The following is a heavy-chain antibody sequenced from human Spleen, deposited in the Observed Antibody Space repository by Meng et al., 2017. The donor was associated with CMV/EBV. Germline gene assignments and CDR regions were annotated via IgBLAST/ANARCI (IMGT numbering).Heavy chain of an antibody. V-gene: IGHV4-38-2*02. CDR3: ARPRGEGYYYGMDV. J-gene: IGHJ6*02. CDR2: LYHSGNT. CDR1: GYSISSGYY. Sequence: SETLSLTCTVSGYSISSGYYWGWLRQPPGKGLEWIGSLYHSGNTYYNPSLKSRVTISVDTSENQISRKLRSVTAADTAVYYCARPRGEGYYYGMDVWGQGTTVTVSS.